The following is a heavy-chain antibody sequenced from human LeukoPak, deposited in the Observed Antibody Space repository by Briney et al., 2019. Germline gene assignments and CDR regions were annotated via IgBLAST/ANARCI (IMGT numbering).Heavy chain of an antibody. V-gene: IGHV3-23*01. CDR3: AKVYYYDSSGLPPLFDY. J-gene: IGHJ4*02. D-gene: IGHD3-22*01. CDR1: GFAFSNYA. Sequence: GGSLRLSCAASGFAFSNYAMSWVRQAPGKGLEWVSSLSGGGDSRYYADSVMGRFTISRDNSKNTLYLQMNSLRAEDTAVYYCAKVYYYDSSGLPPLFDYWGQGTLVTVSS. CDR2: LSGGGDSR.